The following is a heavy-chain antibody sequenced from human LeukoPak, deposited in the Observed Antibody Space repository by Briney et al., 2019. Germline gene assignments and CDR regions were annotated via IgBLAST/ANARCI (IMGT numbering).Heavy chain of an antibody. D-gene: IGHD5-18*01. Sequence: ASVKASCKASGYTFTSYDINWVRQATGQGLEGMGWMNPNSGNTGYAQKFQGGVTMTRNTSISTAYMELSSLRSEDTAVYYCATWGYSYGYPYYYYMDVWGKGTTVTVSS. V-gene: IGHV1-8*01. CDR1: GYTFTSYD. CDR3: ATWGYSYGYPYYYYMDV. J-gene: IGHJ6*03. CDR2: MNPNSGNT.